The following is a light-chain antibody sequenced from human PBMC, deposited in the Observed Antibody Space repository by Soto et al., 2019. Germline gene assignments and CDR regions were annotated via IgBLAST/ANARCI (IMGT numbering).Light chain of an antibody. CDR2: KAS. V-gene: IGKV1-5*03. CDR3: QQYQTYSQ. Sequence: DIQMTQSPSTLSASVGGRVTITCRASQSINTWLAWYQLKPGRAPKLLIYKASTLESGVSSRFSGSGSGTEFTLTISSLKTDDFANYYCQQYQTYSQFGQGTKVEIK. J-gene: IGKJ1*01. CDR1: QSINTW.